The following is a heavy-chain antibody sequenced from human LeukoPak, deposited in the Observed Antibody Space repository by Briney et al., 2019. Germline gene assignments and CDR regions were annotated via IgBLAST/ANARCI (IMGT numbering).Heavy chain of an antibody. CDR3: ARWSGGSEWRYHNGMDV. Sequence: ASVKVSCKASGYIFTDYGFAWVRQAPGQGLEWLGWISNYNGRTNYAQKSLGRVTVTTDTFTTTGCMELRSLTSDDTAVYYCARWSGGSEWRYHNGMDVWGQGTTVIVSS. J-gene: IGHJ6*02. CDR1: GYIFTDYG. CDR2: ISNYNGRT. D-gene: IGHD2-15*01. V-gene: IGHV1-18*01.